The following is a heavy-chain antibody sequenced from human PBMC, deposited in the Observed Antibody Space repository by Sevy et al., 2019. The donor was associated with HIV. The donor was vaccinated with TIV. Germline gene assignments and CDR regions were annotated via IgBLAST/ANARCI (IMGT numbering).Heavy chain of an antibody. Sequence: ASVKVSCKVCGYTLTALSMHWVRQAPGKGLEWMGTFDPEDGETRFAQKFQGRVTMTEDTSTDTAYMELSSLRSEDTAVYFCATTKDYYDSSGYPFDHWGQGALVTVSS. CDR1: GYTLTALS. CDR3: ATTKDYYDSSGYPFDH. CDR2: FDPEDGET. J-gene: IGHJ4*02. D-gene: IGHD3-22*01. V-gene: IGHV1-24*01.